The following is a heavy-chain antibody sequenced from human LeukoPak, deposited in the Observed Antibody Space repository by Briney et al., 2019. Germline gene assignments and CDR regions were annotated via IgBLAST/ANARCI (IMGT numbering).Heavy chain of an antibody. Sequence: PGGSLRLSCAASGFTFSRYAMSWVRQAPGMGLEWVSLISSSDDSTYYADSVKGRFTISRDNSKNTLYLQMNNLRAEDTAVYYCAAGGNYPYYFDYWGQGTLVTVSS. CDR2: ISSSDDST. V-gene: IGHV3-23*01. CDR3: AAGGNYPYYFDY. J-gene: IGHJ4*02. CDR1: GFTFSRYA. D-gene: IGHD1-7*01.